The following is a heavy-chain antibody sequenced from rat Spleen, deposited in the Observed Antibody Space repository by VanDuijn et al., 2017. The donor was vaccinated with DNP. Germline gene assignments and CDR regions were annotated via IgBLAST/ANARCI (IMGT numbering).Heavy chain of an antibody. CDR2: IWNTGGK. CDR3: ARGGYDDDALDA. J-gene: IGHJ4*01. V-gene: IGHV2-41*01. D-gene: IGHD1-12*03. Sequence: QVQLKESGPGLVQPSQTLSLTCTIAGFPLTRYNVHWIRQPPGKGLEWMGVIWNTGGKRYNSVLNSRLIISKYTSKNQVFLKMNSLQPEDTATYYCARGGYDDDALDAWGQGTSVTVSS. CDR1: GFPLTRYN.